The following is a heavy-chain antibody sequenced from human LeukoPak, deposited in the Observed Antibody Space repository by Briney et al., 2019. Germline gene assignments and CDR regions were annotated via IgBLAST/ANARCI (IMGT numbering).Heavy chain of an antibody. CDR3: ARISIVVVPAYFDY. D-gene: IGHD2-2*01. CDR1: GGSISSSSYH. J-gene: IGHJ4*02. CDR2: MYYSGST. V-gene: IGHV4-39*01. Sequence: SETLSLTCTVSGGSISSSSYHWGWIRQPPGKGLEWIGSMYYSGSTYYNPSLKSRVTVSVDTSKNQFSLNLSSVTAADTAVYYCARISIVVVPAYFDYWGQGTLVTVSP.